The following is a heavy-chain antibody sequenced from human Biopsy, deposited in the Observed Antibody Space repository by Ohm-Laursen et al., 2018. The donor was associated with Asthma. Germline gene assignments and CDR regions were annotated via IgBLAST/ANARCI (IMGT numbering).Heavy chain of an antibody. V-gene: IGHV1-2*06. CDR1: AYTFIGYH. D-gene: IGHD7-27*01. Sequence: EASVKVSCKASAYTFIGYHLHWVRQAPGEGLEWMGRINPNGGATIYAQKFQGRVTMTRDTSISTAYMELSRLTSDDTAVYYCARVQKSPGDRWFDPWGQGTLVTVSS. CDR2: INPNGGAT. CDR3: ARVQKSPGDRWFDP. J-gene: IGHJ5*02.